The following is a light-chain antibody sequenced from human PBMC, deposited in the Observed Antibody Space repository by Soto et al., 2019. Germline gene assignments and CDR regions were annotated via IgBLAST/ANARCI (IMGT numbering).Light chain of an antibody. CDR3: QQYYSAPRT. CDR1: QSVLYSSNNKNY. Sequence: DIVVTQSPDSLAVSLGERATINCKSSQSVLYSSNNKNYFAWYQQKPGQPPKLLIYWASTRESGVPDRFSGGGSGTDFTLTISSLQAEDVAVYFCQQYYSAPRTFGQGTKVEIK. J-gene: IGKJ2*02. CDR2: WAS. V-gene: IGKV4-1*01.